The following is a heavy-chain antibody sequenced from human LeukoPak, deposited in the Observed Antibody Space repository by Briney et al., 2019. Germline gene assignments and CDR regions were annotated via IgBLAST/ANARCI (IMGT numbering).Heavy chain of an antibody. J-gene: IGHJ6*02. V-gene: IGHV3-48*03. CDR1: GFIFSRFE. D-gene: IGHD6-13*01. CDR3: ARDRGSAAAGTWYYAMDV. CDR2: TTSSGNK. Sequence: PGGSLRLSCAASGFIFSRFEVNWVRQAPGKGLEWVSSTTSSGNKHYADAVKGRFTSSRDNAKNSAYLQMNSLRVEDTAVYYCARDRGSAAAGTWYYAMDVWGQGTTVTVSS.